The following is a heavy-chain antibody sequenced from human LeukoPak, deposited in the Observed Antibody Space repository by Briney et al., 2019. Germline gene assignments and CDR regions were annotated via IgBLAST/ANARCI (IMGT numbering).Heavy chain of an antibody. Sequence: GESLKISCXGSGYSFTSYWIGWVRQMPGKGLEWMGIIYPGDSDTRYSPSFQGQVTISADKSISTAYLQWSSLKASDTAVYYCARHVKPAARSPYYYYMDVWGKGTTVTVSS. D-gene: IGHD6-6*01. V-gene: IGHV5-51*01. CDR3: ARHVKPAARSPYYYYMDV. J-gene: IGHJ6*03. CDR2: IYPGDSDT. CDR1: GYSFTSYW.